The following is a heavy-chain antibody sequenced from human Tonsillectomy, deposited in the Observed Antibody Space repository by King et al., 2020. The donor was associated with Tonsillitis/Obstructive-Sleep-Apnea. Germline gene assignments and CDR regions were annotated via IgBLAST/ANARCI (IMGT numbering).Heavy chain of an antibody. CDR2: INHSGST. CDR1: GGSFSGYY. V-gene: IGHV4-34*01. D-gene: IGHD5-12*01. CDR3: ASKANVDIVATITFDY. J-gene: IGHJ4*02. Sequence: VQLQQWGAGLLKPSETLSLTCAVYGGSFSGYYWSWIRQPPGKGLEWIGEINHSGSTNYNPSLKSRVTISVDTSKNQFSLKLSSVTAADTAVYYCASKANVDIVATITFDYWGQRTLVTVSS.